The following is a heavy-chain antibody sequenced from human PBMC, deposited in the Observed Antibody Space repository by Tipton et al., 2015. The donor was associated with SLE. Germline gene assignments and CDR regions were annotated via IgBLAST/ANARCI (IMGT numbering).Heavy chain of an antibody. V-gene: IGHV3-9*01. CDR2: ISWNSGSI. Sequence: VQLVQSGGGLVQPGRSLRLSCAASGFTFDDYAMHWVRQAPGKGLEWVSGISWNSGSIGYADSVKGRFTISRDNAKSSLYLQMTSLRAEDTAVYYCARDYYGSGSYYWDSYYFDSWGQGTLVTVSS. D-gene: IGHD3-10*01. CDR3: ARDYYGSGSYYWDSYYFDS. J-gene: IGHJ4*02. CDR1: GFTFDDYA.